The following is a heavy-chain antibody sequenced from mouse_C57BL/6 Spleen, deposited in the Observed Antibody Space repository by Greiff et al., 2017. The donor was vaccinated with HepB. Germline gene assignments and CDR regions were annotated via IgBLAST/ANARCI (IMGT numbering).Heavy chain of an antibody. CDR1: GYSITSGYY. D-gene: IGHD2-3*01. J-gene: IGHJ2*01. V-gene: IGHV3-6*01. CDR2: ISYDGSN. Sequence: VQLKESGPGLVKPSQSLSLTCSVTGYSITSGYYWNWIRQFPGNKLEWMGYISYDGSNNYNPSLKNRISITRDTSKNQFFLKLNSVTTEDTATYYCARDRDGYYGDYWGQGTTLTVSS. CDR3: ARDRDGYYGDY.